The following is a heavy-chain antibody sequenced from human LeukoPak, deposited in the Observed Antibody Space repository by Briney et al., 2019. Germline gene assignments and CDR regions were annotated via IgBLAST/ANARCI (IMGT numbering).Heavy chain of an antibody. V-gene: IGHV3-64*04. Sequence: PGGSLRLSCSASGFTFSNYAMHWVRQAPGKGLEYVSAIDNNGDDTYYADSVKGRFTISRDNAKNSLYLQMNSLRAEDTAVYYCARAPYSSSWYYFDFWGQGTLVTVSS. CDR2: IDNNGDDT. CDR1: GFTFSNYA. D-gene: IGHD6-13*01. CDR3: ARAPYSSSWYYFDF. J-gene: IGHJ4*02.